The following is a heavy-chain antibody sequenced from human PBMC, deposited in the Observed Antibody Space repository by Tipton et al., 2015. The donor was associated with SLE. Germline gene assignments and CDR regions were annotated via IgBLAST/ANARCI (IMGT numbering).Heavy chain of an antibody. D-gene: IGHD2-15*01. CDR1: GGSFSGYY. Sequence: TLSLTCAVYGGSFSGYYWSWIRQPPGKGLEWIGETNHSGSTNYNPSLKSRVTISVDTSKHQFSLRLSSVTAADTAVYYCARGYCSGGSCSYWYFDLWGRGTLVTVSS. CDR2: TNHSGST. CDR3: ARGYCSGGSCSYWYFDL. J-gene: IGHJ2*01. V-gene: IGHV4-34*01.